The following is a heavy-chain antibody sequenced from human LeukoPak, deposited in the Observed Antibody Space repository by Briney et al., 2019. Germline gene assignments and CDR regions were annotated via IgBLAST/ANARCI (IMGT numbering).Heavy chain of an antibody. CDR1: GFSISSGYY. J-gene: IGHJ6*03. D-gene: IGHD1-26*01. Sequence: SETLSLTCTVSGFSISSGYYWAWIRQPPGKGLEWIGSIYYSGSTYYNPSLKSRVTISVDTSKNQFSLKLSSVTAADTAVYYCARTGAGYYYYYMDVWGKGTTVTVSS. V-gene: IGHV4-38-2*02. CDR3: ARTGAGYYYYYMDV. CDR2: IYYSGST.